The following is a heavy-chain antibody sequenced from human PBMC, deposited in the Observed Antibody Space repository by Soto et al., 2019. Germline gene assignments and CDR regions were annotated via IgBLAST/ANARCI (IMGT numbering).Heavy chain of an antibody. CDR1: GFTFSSYW. D-gene: IGHD5-18*01. CDR2: IKQDGSEK. V-gene: IGHV3-7*03. CDR3: ARDRGGYSYGFDY. Sequence: PGGSLRLSCAASGFTFSSYWMSWVRQAPGKGLEWVANIKQDGSEKYYVDSVKGRFTISRGNAKNSLYLQMNSLRAEDTAVYYCARDRGGYSYGFDYWGQGTLVTVSS. J-gene: IGHJ4*02.